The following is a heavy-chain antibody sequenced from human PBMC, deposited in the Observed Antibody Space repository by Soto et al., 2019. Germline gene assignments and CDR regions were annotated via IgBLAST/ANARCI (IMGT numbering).Heavy chain of an antibody. D-gene: IGHD6-6*01. J-gene: IGHJ4*02. V-gene: IGHV3-30*03. CDR1: GFTFSSYA. Sequence: QVQLVESGGGVVQPGKSLRLSCAASGFTFSSYAMHWARQAPGKGLEWVTVISIRGGDEYYAESVRGRFTISRDDSKSTLYLQMDSLRVEDTAVYYCARGTIVARQHLDYWGQGTLVIVSS. CDR3: ARGTIVARQHLDY. CDR2: ISIRGGDE.